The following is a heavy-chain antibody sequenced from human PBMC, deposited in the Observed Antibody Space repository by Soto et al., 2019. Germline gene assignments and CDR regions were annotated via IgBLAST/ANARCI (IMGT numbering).Heavy chain of an antibody. Sequence: EVQLVESGGDLVKPGGSLRLSCAGSGFTFSNAWMNWVRQAPGKGLEWVGRIKSKTDGETRDYAAPVKGRFTISRDDSKNTVYLHVNSLKTEDTAVYYYTTGSYYSDLRVFDSWGQGTLVTVSS. V-gene: IGHV3-15*07. J-gene: IGHJ4*02. D-gene: IGHD3-10*01. CDR3: TTGSYYSDLRVFDS. CDR1: GFTFSNAW. CDR2: IKSKTDGETR.